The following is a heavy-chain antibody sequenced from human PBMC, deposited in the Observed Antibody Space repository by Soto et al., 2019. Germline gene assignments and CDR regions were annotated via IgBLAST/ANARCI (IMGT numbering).Heavy chain of an antibody. J-gene: IGHJ6*03. Sequence: EVQVLESGGGSVQPGGSLRLSCAASGFTFSNFAMSWVRHAPGKGLEWVSEITGSTGTTYYADSVRGWFIISRDNSQNTLQRHMNSLKPEDTAEYYCEKGTTSPPHYMGVCGKGTTVAVSS. V-gene: IGHV3-23*01. CDR2: ITGSTGTT. CDR3: EKGTTSPPHYMGV. D-gene: IGHD1-1*01. CDR1: GFTFSNFA.